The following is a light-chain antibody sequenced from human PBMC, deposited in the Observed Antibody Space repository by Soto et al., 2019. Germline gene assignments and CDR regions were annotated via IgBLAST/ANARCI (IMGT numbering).Light chain of an antibody. CDR1: SSNIGNNY. CDR2: ENN. Sequence: QSVLTQPPSVSAAPGQTVTISCSGSSSNIGNNYVSWYQQLPGTAPKLLIYENNKRPSGIPDRFSGSKSGTSATLGITGLKTGDEADYYCGTWDSSLSAYVFGPGTQVTVL. V-gene: IGLV1-51*02. CDR3: GTWDSSLSAYV. J-gene: IGLJ1*01.